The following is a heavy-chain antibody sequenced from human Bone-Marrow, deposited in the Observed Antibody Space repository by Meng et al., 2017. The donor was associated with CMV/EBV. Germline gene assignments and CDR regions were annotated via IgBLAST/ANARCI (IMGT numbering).Heavy chain of an antibody. J-gene: IGHJ5*02. V-gene: IGHV4-59*01. CDR3: ARDEGYCSSTSCYKGDGGFDP. CDR1: SYY. CDR2: IYYSGST. Sequence: SYYWSWIRQPPGKGLEWIGYIYYSGSTNYNPSLQSRVTISVDTSKNQFSLKLSSVTAADTAVYYCARDEGYCSSTSCYKGDGGFDPWGQGTLVTVSS. D-gene: IGHD2-2*02.